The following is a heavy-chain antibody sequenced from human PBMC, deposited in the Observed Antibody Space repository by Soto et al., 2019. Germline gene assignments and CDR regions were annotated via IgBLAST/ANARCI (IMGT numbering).Heavy chain of an antibody. CDR2: ISAYNGNT. CDR3: ALFQHLGDYEPYFDY. V-gene: IGHV1-18*01. J-gene: IGHJ4*02. Sequence: QVQLVQSGAEVKKPGASVKVSCKASGYTFTSYGISWVRQAPGQGLEWMGWISAYNGNTNYAQKLQGRVTITTDTSTSTAYMELRSLRSDDTAVYYCALFQHLGDYEPYFDYWGQGTLVTVSS. CDR1: GYTFTSYG. D-gene: IGHD4-17*01.